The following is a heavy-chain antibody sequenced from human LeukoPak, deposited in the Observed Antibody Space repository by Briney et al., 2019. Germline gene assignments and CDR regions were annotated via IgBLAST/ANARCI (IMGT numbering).Heavy chain of an antibody. CDR3: ARRTSSGYIRYFDY. D-gene: IGHD3-22*01. J-gene: IGHJ4*02. Sequence: SETLSLTCTVSGGSISSSSYYWGWIRQPPGKGLEWIGSIYYSGSTYYNPSLKSRVTISVDTSKNQFSLKLSSVTAADTAVYYCARRTSSGYIRYFDYWGQGTLVTVSS. CDR1: GGSISSSSYY. CDR2: IYYSGST. V-gene: IGHV4-39*01.